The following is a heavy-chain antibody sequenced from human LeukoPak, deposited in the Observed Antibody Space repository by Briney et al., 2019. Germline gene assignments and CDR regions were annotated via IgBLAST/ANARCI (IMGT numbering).Heavy chain of an antibody. CDR2: MSPNSGNT. J-gene: IGHJ4*02. CDR1: GYTFTSYD. V-gene: IGHV1-8*01. D-gene: IGHD2-2*01. CDR3: ARGCSSTTCSWPFDY. Sequence: GASVKVSCKASGYTFTSYDVHWVRQATGQGLEWMGWMSPNSGNTVYAQKFQGRVTMTRNTSISTAYMKLSSLSSEDTAVYYCARGCSSTTCSWPFDYWGQGTLVTVSS.